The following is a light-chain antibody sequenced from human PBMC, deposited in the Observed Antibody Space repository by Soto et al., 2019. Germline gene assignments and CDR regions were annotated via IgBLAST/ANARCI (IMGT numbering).Light chain of an antibody. CDR3: QQYHDWPPWT. J-gene: IGKJ1*01. CDR2: GAS. Sequence: ETVMTQSPATLSVSPGERATLSCRASQSVSSNLAWYQQKPGQAPRLLIYGASTRATGIPTRFSGRGSGTEFTLTIRRLQSDDFALYYCQQYHDWPPWTFGQGTKVEVK. CDR1: QSVSSN. V-gene: IGKV3-15*01.